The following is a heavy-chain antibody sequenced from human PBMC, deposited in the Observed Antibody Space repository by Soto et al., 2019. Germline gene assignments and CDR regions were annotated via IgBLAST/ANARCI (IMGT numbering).Heavy chain of an antibody. CDR3: AKDRSLAVAGGDYFDY. CDR2: ISGSGGSK. J-gene: IGHJ4*01. CDR1: GFTFSNYV. D-gene: IGHD6-19*01. Sequence: EVQLLESGGGLEQPGGSLRLSCAASGFTFSNYVMSWVRQAPGKGPEWVSGISGSGGSKYYVDSVKGRFTISRDNSKKPLYLQMNSLRVEDTAVYYCAKDRSLAVAGGDYFDYWGHGTLVTVSS. V-gene: IGHV3-23*01.